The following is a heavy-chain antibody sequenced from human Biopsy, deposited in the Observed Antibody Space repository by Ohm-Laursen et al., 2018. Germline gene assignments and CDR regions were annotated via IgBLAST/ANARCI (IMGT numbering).Heavy chain of an antibody. Sequence: GTLSLTCAVSGVSISSSASYWGWFRQSPGMGLVWIGNIYYTGNTYYNPSLDSRLTISEDTSKNHFSLKLSSVTAADTAVYYCAKQGIRGYYEYWGQGSLATVSS. CDR3: AKQGIRGYYEY. D-gene: IGHD3-22*01. J-gene: IGHJ4*02. V-gene: IGHV4-39*01. CDR2: IYYTGNT. CDR1: GVSISSSASY.